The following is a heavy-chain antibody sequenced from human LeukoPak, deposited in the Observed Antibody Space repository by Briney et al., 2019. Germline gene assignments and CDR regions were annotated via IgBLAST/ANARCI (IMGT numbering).Heavy chain of an antibody. D-gene: IGHD2-21*01. V-gene: IGHV4-4*07. Sequence: SATLSLTCTVSGASISTYFWSWVRQPAGKRMEWIGRVYASATTYYNPSLRSRVTLSIDTSKNQFSLSLNSVTAADTAVYYCAKTHCGGGSCDKFDSWGQGILVTVSS. CDR1: GASISTYF. CDR3: AKTHCGGGSCDKFDS. J-gene: IGHJ5*01. CDR2: VYASATT.